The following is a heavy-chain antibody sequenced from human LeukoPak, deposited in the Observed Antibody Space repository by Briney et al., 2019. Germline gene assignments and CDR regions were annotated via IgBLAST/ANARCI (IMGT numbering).Heavy chain of an antibody. V-gene: IGHV3-33*06. CDR2: MWYDGSNE. J-gene: IGHJ4*02. CDR1: GFTFSSYV. D-gene: IGHD6-13*01. CDR3: AKAAGGIAAVSDC. Sequence: PGGSLRLSCAASGFTFSSYVMHWVRQAPGKGLEWVAVMWYDGSNEYYADSVKGRFTISRDNSKNTLYLQMNSLRAEDTAVYYCAKAAGGIAAVSDCWGQGTLVTVSS.